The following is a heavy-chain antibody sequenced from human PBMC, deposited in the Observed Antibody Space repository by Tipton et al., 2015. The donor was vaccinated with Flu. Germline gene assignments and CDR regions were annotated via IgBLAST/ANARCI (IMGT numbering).Heavy chain of an antibody. V-gene: IGHV4-34*01. D-gene: IGHD5-24*01. CDR3: ARGERRWLQLSLAVFDI. J-gene: IGHJ3*02. CDR1: GGSFRGYF. CDR2: INHSGST. Sequence: TLSLTCAVYGGSFRGYFWSWIRQSPVKGLEWIGEINHSGSTDYNPSLASRVTVSVDTSKSQFSLKLTSVTAADTAVYYCARGERRWLQLSLAVFDIWGQGTMVTASS.